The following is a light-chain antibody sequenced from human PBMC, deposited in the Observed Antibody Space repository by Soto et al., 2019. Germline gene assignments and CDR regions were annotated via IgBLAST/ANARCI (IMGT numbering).Light chain of an antibody. J-gene: IGLJ3*02. Sequence: QSALTQPASVSQSPGQSITISCTGTSSDIGNYNYVSWYQQLPGKAPKLVIFEVSHRPSGVSNRFSGSKSGKTASLTISGLQAEDEGDYYCSSFTTNTTLVFGGGTKVTVL. CDR2: EVS. CDR1: SSDIGNYNY. V-gene: IGLV2-14*01. CDR3: SSFTTNTTLV.